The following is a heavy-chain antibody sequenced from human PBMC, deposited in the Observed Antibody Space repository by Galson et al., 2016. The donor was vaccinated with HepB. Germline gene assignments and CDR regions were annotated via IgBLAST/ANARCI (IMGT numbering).Heavy chain of an antibody. CDR2: INGDGSTT. CDR1: GFTFSLFD. J-gene: IGHJ5*02. Sequence: SLRLSCAASGFTFSLFDMQWVRQAPGEGLKWVSRINGDGSTTVYADSVKGRFTISRDNAKSILFLQMTSLRAEDTAVYFCSRDRNFAADTWGQGTLVTVSS. CDR3: SRDRNFAADT. D-gene: IGHD6-13*01. V-gene: IGHV3-74*01.